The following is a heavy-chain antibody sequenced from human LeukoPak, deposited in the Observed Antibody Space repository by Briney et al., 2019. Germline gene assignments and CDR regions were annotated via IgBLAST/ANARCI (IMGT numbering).Heavy chain of an antibody. CDR3: ARRVQYYGSGSYYNSGWFDP. J-gene: IGHJ5*02. Sequence: GSLRLFCAASRFTLSSYAMSWVRHAPGKGMEWLGYFYYSGSTNYNPSLKSRVTISVDTSKNQFSLKLSSVTAADTAVYYCARRVQYYGSGSYYNSGWFDPWGQGTLVTVSS. CDR1: RFTLSSYA. D-gene: IGHD3-10*01. CDR2: FYYSGST. V-gene: IGHV4-59*08.